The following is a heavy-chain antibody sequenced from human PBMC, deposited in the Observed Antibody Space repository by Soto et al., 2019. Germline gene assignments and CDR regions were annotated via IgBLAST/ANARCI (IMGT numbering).Heavy chain of an antibody. CDR2: IKPDGSAK. J-gene: IGHJ4*02. CDR3: FGGNGGPQ. D-gene: IGHD3-16*01. V-gene: IGHV3-7*03. Sequence: PGWSLRVACATSDFTFMSYWMKWGRQAPGKGVEGGDNIKPDGSAKNGVDAVKGRFTISRDNVRNSVSLQMNSLRVEDTAGYFCFGGNGGPQWGQGTLATVSS. CDR1: DFTFMSYW.